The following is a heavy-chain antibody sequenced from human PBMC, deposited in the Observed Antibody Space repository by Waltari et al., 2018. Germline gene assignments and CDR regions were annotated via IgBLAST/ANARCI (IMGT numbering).Heavy chain of an antibody. CDR2: IYSDGSST. D-gene: IGHD3-22*01. CDR3: ARGTYYYDNSGPYFDS. J-gene: IGHJ5*01. V-gene: IGHV3-74*01. CDR1: GFNISRHW. Sequence: EVQLVESGGGLVQPGGSLRLSCAASGFNISRHWMHWVRQGPGKGLVWVSRIYSDGSSTTYADSVEGRFTISRDNPKNTVYLQMNNLRAEDTAVYYCARGTYYYDNSGPYFDSWGQGILVTVSS.